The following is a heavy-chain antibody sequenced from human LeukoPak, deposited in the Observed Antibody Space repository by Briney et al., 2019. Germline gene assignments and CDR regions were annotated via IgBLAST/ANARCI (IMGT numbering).Heavy chain of an antibody. J-gene: IGHJ6*02. CDR1: GFTFSSYW. Sequence: GGSLRLSCAASGFTFSSYWMSWVRQAPGKGLEWVSVTYSGGSTYYADSVKGRFTISRDKSKNTLDLQMNSLRAEDTAVYYCARDNYYNGMDVWGQGTTVTVSS. CDR2: TYSGGST. V-gene: IGHV3-53*01. CDR3: ARDNYYNGMDV.